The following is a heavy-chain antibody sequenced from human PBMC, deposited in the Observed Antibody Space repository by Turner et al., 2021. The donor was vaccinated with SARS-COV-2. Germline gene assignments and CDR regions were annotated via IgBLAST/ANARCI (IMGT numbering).Heavy chain of an antibody. CDR2: INAGNGNT. CDR3: ARGDCSGGSCYDLDY. J-gene: IGHJ4*02. V-gene: IGHV1-3*01. CDR1: GYTFTSYG. D-gene: IGHD2-15*01. Sequence: QVQLVQSGAEVKKPGASVKVSCKASGYTFTSYGMHWVRQAPGQRLEWMGWINAGNGNTKYSQKFQGRVTITRDTSASTAYMELSSLRSEDTAVYYCARGDCSGGSCYDLDYWGQGTLVTVSS.